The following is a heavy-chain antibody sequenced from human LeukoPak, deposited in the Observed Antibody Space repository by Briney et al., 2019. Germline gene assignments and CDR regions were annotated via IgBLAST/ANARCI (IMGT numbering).Heavy chain of an antibody. CDR3: AKVRDSSSSPFDC. CDR1: GFTFSNYA. D-gene: IGHD6-13*01. V-gene: IGHV3-23*01. J-gene: IGHJ4*02. CDR2: ISGSGGST. Sequence: PGGSLRLSCAASGFTFSNYAMNWVRQAPGKGLEWVSAISGSGGSTYYADSVKGRFTISRDNSKYTLYLQMNSLRAEDTAVYYCAKVRDSSSSPFDCWGQGGLVTVSS.